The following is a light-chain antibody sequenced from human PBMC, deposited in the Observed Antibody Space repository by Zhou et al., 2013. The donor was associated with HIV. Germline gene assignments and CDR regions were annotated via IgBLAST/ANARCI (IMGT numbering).Light chain of an antibody. V-gene: IGKV3-11*01. Sequence: EIVLTQSPATLSLSPGERATLSCRASQSVSSYLAWYQQKPGQAPRLLIYDASNRATGIPARFSGSRSGTEFTLTISSMQSEDFAVYYCQQYNNWPWTFGQGTKVEIK. J-gene: IGKJ1*01. CDR1: QSVSSY. CDR2: DAS. CDR3: QQYNNWPWT.